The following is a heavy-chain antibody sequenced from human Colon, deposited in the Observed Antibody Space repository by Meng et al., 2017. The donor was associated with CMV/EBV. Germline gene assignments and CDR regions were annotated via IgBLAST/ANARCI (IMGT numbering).Heavy chain of an antibody. Sequence: QVQLQESGSGLVEPSQTLSLTGTVSGGSMCSGNYYWSWIRQPPGKGLEWIGYIHHSGSAYYNPSLKSRVSISVDTSKNQFSLNLNSMTAADTAVYYCASFDHIPRRNYFDYWGQGTLVTVSS. CDR3: ASFDHIPRRNYFDY. CDR2: IHHSGSA. CDR1: GGSMCSGNYY. D-gene: IGHD2-21*01. J-gene: IGHJ4*02. V-gene: IGHV4-30-4*01.